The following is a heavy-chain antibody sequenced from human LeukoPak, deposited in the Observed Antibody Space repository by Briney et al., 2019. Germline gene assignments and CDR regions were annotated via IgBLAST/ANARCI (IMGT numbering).Heavy chain of an antibody. CDR1: GFTFSSYW. V-gene: IGHV3-23*01. J-gene: IGHJ4*02. Sequence: GGSLRLSCAASGFTFSSYWMSWVRQAPGKGLEWVSAISGSGGSTYYADSVKGRFTISRDNSKNTLYLQMNSLRAEDTAVYYCAKARDSSGYYFEAAFDYWGQGTLVTVSS. D-gene: IGHD3-22*01. CDR2: ISGSGGST. CDR3: AKARDSSGYYFEAAFDY.